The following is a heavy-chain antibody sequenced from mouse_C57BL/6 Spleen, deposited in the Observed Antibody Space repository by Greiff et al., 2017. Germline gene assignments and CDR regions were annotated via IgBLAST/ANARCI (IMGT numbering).Heavy chain of an antibody. CDR2: IDPANGNT. V-gene: IGHV14-3*01. Sequence: VQLQQSVAELVRPGASVKLSCTASGFNIKNTYMPWVKQRPEQGLEWIGRIDPANGNTKYAPKFQGKATITADTSSNTAYLQLSSLTSEDTAIYYCANYDYWGQGTTLTVSS. CDR1: GFNIKNTY. J-gene: IGHJ2*01. CDR3: ANYDY.